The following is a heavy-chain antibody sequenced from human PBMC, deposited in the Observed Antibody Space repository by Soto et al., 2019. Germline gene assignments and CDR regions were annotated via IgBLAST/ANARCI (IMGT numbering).Heavy chain of an antibody. V-gene: IGHV1-8*01. CDR3: ARGFKDYDYVWGSYRYHTWFDP. J-gene: IGHJ5*02. CDR1: GYTFTSYD. CDR2: MNPNSGNT. Sequence: ASVKVSCKASGYTFTSYDINWVRQATGQGLEWMGWMNPNSGNTGYAQKFQGRVTMTRNTSISTAYMELSSLRSEDTAVYYCARGFKDYDYVWGSYRYHTWFDPWGQGTLVTVSS. D-gene: IGHD3-16*02.